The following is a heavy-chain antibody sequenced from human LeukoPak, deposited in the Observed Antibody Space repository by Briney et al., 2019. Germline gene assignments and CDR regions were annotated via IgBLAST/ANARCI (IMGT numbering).Heavy chain of an antibody. CDR3: ARVPDDFWSGYYGMDV. CDR2: ISAYNGDT. CDR1: GYTFTSYG. D-gene: IGHD3-3*01. Sequence: ASVKVSCKASGYTFTSYGISWVRQAPGQGLEWMGWISAYNGDTNYAQELQGRVTMTTDTSTSTAYMELRSLRSDDTAVYYCARVPDDFWSGYYGMDVWGQGTTVTVSS. J-gene: IGHJ6*02. V-gene: IGHV1-18*01.